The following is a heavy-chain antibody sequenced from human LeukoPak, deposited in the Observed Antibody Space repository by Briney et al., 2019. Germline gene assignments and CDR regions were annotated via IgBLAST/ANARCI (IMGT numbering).Heavy chain of an antibody. CDR1: GYTFTSYG. CDR3: ARDWGIAVAGTGHIDF. D-gene: IGHD6-19*01. CDR2: ISAYNGNT. V-gene: IGHV1-18*01. Sequence: ASVTVSCKASGYTFTSYGISWVRQAPGQGLEWMGWISAYNGNTNYAQKLQGRVTMTTDTSTSTAYMELRSLRSEDTAVYYCARDWGIAVAGTGHIDFWGQGTLVTVSS. J-gene: IGHJ4*02.